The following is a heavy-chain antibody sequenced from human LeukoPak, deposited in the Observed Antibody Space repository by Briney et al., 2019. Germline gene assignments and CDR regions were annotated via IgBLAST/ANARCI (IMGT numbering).Heavy chain of an antibody. CDR3: ARSGRYCSSTSCYGNWFDP. CDR1: GFTFSSYA. D-gene: IGHD2-2*01. V-gene: IGHV3-30*01. CDR2: ISYDGSNK. J-gene: IGHJ5*02. Sequence: GGSLRLSCAASGFTFSSYAMHWVRQAPGKGLEWVAVISYDGSNKYYADSVKGRFTISRDNSKNTLYLQMNSLRAEDTAVYYCARSGRYCSSTSCYGNWFDPWGQGTLVTVSS.